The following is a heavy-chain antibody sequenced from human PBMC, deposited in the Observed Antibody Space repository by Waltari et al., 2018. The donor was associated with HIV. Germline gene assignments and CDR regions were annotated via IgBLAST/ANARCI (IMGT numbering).Heavy chain of an antibody. D-gene: IGHD3-16*01. J-gene: IGHJ4*02. Sequence: EVQLVESGGGLVQPEESLGLSCAASGFVFSSSSMNWVRQAPGEGLEWISFISSSGSTIYYADSVKGRFTVSRDNAENSLYLQMNSLRDEDTAVYYCVRDPKTSWGELDYWGQGTLVAVSS. CDR3: VRDPKTSWGELDY. V-gene: IGHV3-48*02. CDR2: ISSSGSTI. CDR1: GFVFSSSS.